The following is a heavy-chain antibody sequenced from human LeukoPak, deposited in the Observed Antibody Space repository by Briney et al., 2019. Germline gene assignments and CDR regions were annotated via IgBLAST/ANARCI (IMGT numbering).Heavy chain of an antibody. CDR2: INHSGST. D-gene: IGHD3-3*01. CDR3: ATDPITIFGVAGVGY. Sequence: PSETLSLTCAVYGGSFSGYYWSWIRQPPGKGLEWIGEINHSGSTNYNPSLKSRVTISVDTSKNQFSLKLSSVTAADTAVYYCATDPITIFGVAGVGYWGQGTLVTVSS. J-gene: IGHJ4*02. V-gene: IGHV4-34*01. CDR1: GGSFSGYY.